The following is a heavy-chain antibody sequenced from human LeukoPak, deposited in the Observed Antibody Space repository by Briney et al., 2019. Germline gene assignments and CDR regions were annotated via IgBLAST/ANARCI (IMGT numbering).Heavy chain of an antibody. CDR1: GFTFSSYW. D-gene: IGHD4-23*01. V-gene: IGHV3-74*03. CDR3: YGANAEH. J-gene: IGHJ1*01. Sequence: GGSLRLSCAASGFTFSSYWMHWVRQAPGKGLVWVSGTNTDGSNTMYADSVKGRFTIARDNAKNTLYLRMNSLRAEDTAVYYCYGANAEHWGQGTLVTVSS. CDR2: TNTDGSNT.